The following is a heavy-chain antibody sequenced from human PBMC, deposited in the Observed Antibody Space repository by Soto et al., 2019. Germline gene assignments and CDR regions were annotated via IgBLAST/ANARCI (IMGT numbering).Heavy chain of an antibody. J-gene: IGHJ5*01. CDR1: GFSFTSYW. Sequence: GESLKISCKASGFSFTSYWIAWVRQMPGKGLEWMGVIFPEDSDTRYSPSFQGQVTISADKSISTAYLRWSSLKASDTAMYYCGRRGKEYDRWYWFDTWGQGTKVTVSS. CDR3: GRRGKEYDRWYWFDT. V-gene: IGHV5-51*01. D-gene: IGHD2-15*01. CDR2: IFPEDSDT.